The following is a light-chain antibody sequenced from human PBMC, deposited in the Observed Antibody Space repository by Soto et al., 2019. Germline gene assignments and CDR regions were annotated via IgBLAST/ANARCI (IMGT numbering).Light chain of an antibody. V-gene: IGKV3D-20*02. CDR3: IQRRNSWT. Sequence: EIVLTQSPGTLSLSPGERATLSCRASQSFSSTYLAWYQQKPGQAPRLLIYDASNRATGIPARFSGSGSGTDFTLTISSLEPEDFAVYYCIQRRNSWTCGQGNKGAIK. CDR1: QSFSSTY. J-gene: IGKJ1*01. CDR2: DAS.